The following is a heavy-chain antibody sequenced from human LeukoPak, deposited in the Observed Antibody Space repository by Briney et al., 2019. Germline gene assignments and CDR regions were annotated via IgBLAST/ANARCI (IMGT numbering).Heavy chain of an antibody. CDR1: GFPFSDFY. J-gene: IGHJ3*02. D-gene: IGHD1-1*01. CDR3: AREGAYWILDAFDI. CDR2: ISSGGTSI. Sequence: GGSLRLSCTASGFPFSDFYMAWFRQPPGKGLECISYISSGGTSISYADSVTGRFTISRDNAENVLYLQMNSLRAEDTAVYYCAREGAYWILDAFDIWGQGTMVTVSS. V-gene: IGHV3-11*04.